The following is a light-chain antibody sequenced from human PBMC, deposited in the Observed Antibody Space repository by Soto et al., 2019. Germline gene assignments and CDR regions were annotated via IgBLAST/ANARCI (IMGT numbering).Light chain of an antibody. CDR1: SSNIGSNY. J-gene: IGLJ3*02. CDR3: AAWDDSLSAWV. Sequence: QSVLTQPPSASGTPGQRVTISCSGSSSNIGSNYVYWYQQLPGTAPKVLIYRNNQRPSGVPDRFSGSKSGTSASLAISGPRSEDEADSYCAAWDDSLSAWVFGGGTKLTVL. V-gene: IGLV1-47*01. CDR2: RNN.